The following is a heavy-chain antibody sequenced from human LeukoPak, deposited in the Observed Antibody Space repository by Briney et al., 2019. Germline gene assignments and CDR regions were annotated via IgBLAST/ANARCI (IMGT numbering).Heavy chain of an antibody. CDR1: GGSISSGGYY. V-gene: IGHV4-31*03. CDR2: IYCSGST. CDR3: ARDNHGYSGYVLDY. Sequence: SETLSLTCTVSGGSISSGGYYWSWIRQHPGKGLEWIGYIYCSGSTYYNPSLKSRVTISVDTSKNQFSLKLSSVTAADTAVYYCARDNHGYSGYVLDYWGQGTLVTVSS. J-gene: IGHJ4*02. D-gene: IGHD5-12*01.